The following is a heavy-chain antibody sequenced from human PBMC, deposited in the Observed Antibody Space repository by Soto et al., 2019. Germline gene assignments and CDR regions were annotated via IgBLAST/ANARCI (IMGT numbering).Heavy chain of an antibody. Sequence: ASVKVSCKASGYTFTSYDINWVRQATGQGLEWMGWMNPNSGNTGYAQKFQGRVTMTRNTSISTAYMELSSLRSEDTAVYYCARVIPSIFGVVITPYYYYMDVWGKGTTVTAP. CDR2: MNPNSGNT. J-gene: IGHJ6*03. CDR1: GYTFTSYD. D-gene: IGHD3-3*01. V-gene: IGHV1-8*01. CDR3: ARVIPSIFGVVITPYYYYMDV.